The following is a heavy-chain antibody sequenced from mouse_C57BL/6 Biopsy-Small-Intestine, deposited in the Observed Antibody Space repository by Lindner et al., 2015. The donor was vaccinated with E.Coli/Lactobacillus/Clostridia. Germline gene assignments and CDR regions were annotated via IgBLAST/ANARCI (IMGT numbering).Heavy chain of an antibody. V-gene: IGHV1S55*01. CDR1: GYTFTFYH. D-gene: IGHD1-1*01. Sequence: SVKVSCKASGYTFTFYHINWVRQAAGQGTEWMGWVNPKSGATGYAQKFQGRVTMTRDTSITTAYLELSSLRSDDTAVYYCATAGASGNSYYYAMDVWGPGTTVTVSS. CDR3: ATAGASGNSYYYAMDV. CDR2: VNPKSGAT. J-gene: IGHJ1*01.